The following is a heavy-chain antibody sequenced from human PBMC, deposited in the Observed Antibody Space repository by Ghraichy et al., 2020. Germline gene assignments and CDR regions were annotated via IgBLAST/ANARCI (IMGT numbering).Heavy chain of an antibody. CDR2: ISSSSSYI. Sequence: GGSLRLSCAASGFTFSSYSMNWVRQAPGKGLEWVSSISSSSSYIDYADSVKGRFTISRGNAKNSLYLQMNSLRAEDTAVYYCARVGCSGGTCYSYDAFDVGGQGTMVTVPS. CDR3: ARVGCSGGTCYSYDAFDV. CDR1: GFTFSSYS. V-gene: IGHV3-21*01. J-gene: IGHJ3*01. D-gene: IGHD2-15*01.